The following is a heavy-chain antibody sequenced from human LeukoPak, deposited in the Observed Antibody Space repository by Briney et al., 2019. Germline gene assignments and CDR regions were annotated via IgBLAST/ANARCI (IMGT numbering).Heavy chain of an antibody. D-gene: IGHD3-10*01. CDR1: GYTFSSYW. Sequence: GESLKISCKGSGYTFSSYWIAWVRQMPGKGLEWMGIIYPDGSDPKYSPSFQGQVTISADKSISTAYLQWSSLKASDTAMYYCARQYIGFGELSPWGQGALVTVSS. CDR3: ARQYIGFGELSP. CDR2: IYPDGSDP. J-gene: IGHJ5*02. V-gene: IGHV5-51*01.